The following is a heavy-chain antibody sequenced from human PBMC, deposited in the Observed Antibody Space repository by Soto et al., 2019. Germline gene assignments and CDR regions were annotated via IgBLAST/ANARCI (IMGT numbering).Heavy chain of an antibody. D-gene: IGHD3-3*01. Sequence: GGSLRLSCAASGFTFSSYSMNWVRQAPGKGLEWVSSISSSSSYIYYADSVKGRFNISRDNAKNSLYLQMNSLRAEDTAVYYCARYPVVNYDFWSGYLGYYFDYWGQGTLVTVSS. J-gene: IGHJ4*02. CDR2: ISSSSSYI. CDR3: ARYPVVNYDFWSGYLGYYFDY. V-gene: IGHV3-21*01. CDR1: GFTFSSYS.